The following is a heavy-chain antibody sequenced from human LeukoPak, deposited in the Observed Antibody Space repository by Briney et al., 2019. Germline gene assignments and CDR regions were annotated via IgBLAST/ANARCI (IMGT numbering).Heavy chain of an antibody. V-gene: IGHV3-33*08. J-gene: IGHJ6*04. CDR2: IWYDGSNK. CDR3: ARDILTGGMDV. D-gene: IGHD3-9*01. Sequence: GGSLRLSCAASGFTFSSYAMHWVRRAPGKGLEWVAVIWYDGSNKYYADSVEGRFTISRDNSKNTLYLQMNSLRAEDTAVYYCARDILTGGMDVWGKGTTVTVSS. CDR1: GFTFSSYA.